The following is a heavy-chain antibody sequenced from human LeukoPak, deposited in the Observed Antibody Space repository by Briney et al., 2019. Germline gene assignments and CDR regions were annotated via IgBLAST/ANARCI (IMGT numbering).Heavy chain of an antibody. CDR3: ARESTVGAGLDF. V-gene: IGHV3-13*01. CDR1: GFSFRNYD. J-gene: IGHJ4*02. Sequence: PGGSLRLSCAASGFSFRNYDMHWVRQVPGKGLDWVSAIGTDGYTYYPDSVEGRFTISRANAKNSLYLQLNSLRAGDTAVYYCARESTVGAGLDFWGQGTLVTVSS. D-gene: IGHD1-26*01. CDR2: IGTDGYT.